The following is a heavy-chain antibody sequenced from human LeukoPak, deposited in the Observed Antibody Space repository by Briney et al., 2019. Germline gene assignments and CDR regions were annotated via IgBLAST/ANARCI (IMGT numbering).Heavy chain of an antibody. J-gene: IGHJ4*02. CDR3: AKDISQGYTYGFIEQDF. CDR1: GFTFSTYA. CDR2: ISGDDGST. Sequence: GKSLRLSCAASGFTFSTYAMSWVRQAPGKGLEWVSAISGDDGSTYYADSLKGRFTISRDNSKNTLYLQMNSLRAEDTAVYYCAKDISQGYTYGFIEQDFWGQGTPVTVSS. V-gene: IGHV3-23*01. D-gene: IGHD5-18*01.